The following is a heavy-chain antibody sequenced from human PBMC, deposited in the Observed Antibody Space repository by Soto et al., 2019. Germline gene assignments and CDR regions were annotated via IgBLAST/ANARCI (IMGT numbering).Heavy chain of an antibody. J-gene: IGHJ6*03. D-gene: IGHD2-2*01. CDR3: ARDQDHCSSTSCYDYYYYYYMDV. Sequence: GGSLRLSCAASGFTFSDYYMSWIRQAPGKGLEWVSYISSSGSTIYYADSVKGRFTISRDNAKNSLYLQMNSLRAEDTAVYYCARDQDHCSSTSCYDYYYYYYMDVWGKGTTVTVSS. V-gene: IGHV3-11*01. CDR1: GFTFSDYY. CDR2: ISSSGSTI.